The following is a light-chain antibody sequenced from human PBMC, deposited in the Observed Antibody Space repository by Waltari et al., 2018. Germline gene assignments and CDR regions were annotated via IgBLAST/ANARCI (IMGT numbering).Light chain of an antibody. J-gene: IGKJ1*01. CDR2: GAS. V-gene: IGKV3-15*01. Sequence: EIVMTQSPATLSVSPGERATLSCRASQSVSSNLAWYQQRPGQPPRLLIYGASTRAPGIPARFSGSGSGTEFTLTISSLQSEDFAVYYCQQYNNWRTFGQGTKVEIK. CDR1: QSVSSN. CDR3: QQYNNWRT.